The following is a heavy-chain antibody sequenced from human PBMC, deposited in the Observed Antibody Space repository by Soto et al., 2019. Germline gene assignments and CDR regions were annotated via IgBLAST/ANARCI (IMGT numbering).Heavy chain of an antibody. D-gene: IGHD3-10*01. CDR1: GFTFSSYG. CDR3: ARSYGSGSYPDAFDI. J-gene: IGHJ3*02. Sequence: GGSLRLSCAASGFTFSSYGMHWVRQAPGKGLEWVAVIWYDGSNKYYADSVKGRFTISRDNSKNTLYLQMNSLRAEDTAVYYCARSYGSGSYPDAFDIWGQGTMVTVSS. CDR2: IWYDGSNK. V-gene: IGHV3-33*01.